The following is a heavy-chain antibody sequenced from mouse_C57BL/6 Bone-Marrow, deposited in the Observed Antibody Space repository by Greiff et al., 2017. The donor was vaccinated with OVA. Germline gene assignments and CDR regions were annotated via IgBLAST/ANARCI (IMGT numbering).Heavy chain of an antibody. CDR1: GFTFSDYG. CDR2: ISSGSSTI. Sequence: EVHLVESGGGLVKPGGSLKLSCAASGFTFSDYGMHWVRQAPEKGLEWVAYISSGSSTIYYADTVKGRSTISRDNATNTLSLQMTSLRSEDTAMYYCARVNYWYFDVWGTGTTVTVSS. V-gene: IGHV5-17*01. J-gene: IGHJ1*03. CDR3: ARVNYWYFDV.